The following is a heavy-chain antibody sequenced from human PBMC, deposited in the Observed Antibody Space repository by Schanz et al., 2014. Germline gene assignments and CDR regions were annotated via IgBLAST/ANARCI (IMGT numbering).Heavy chain of an antibody. V-gene: IGHV3-74*02. CDR3: AKSDAFDI. CDR2: IKSDGSST. J-gene: IGHJ3*02. CDR1: GFTFSSYG. Sequence: VQLVESGGGVVQPGRSLRLSCAASGFTFSSYGMHWVRQVPGKGLVWVSRIKSDGSSTSYADSVKGRFTISRDNAKNTLYLQMNSLRAEDTAVYYCAKSDAFDIWGQGTMVTVSS.